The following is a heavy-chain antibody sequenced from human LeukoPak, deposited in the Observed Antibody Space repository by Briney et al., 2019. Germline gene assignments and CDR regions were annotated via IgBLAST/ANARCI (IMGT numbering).Heavy chain of an antibody. V-gene: IGHV3-21*01. CDR3: ARLLPSEYSSDWYFDL. CDR2: ISSSSSYI. J-gene: IGHJ2*01. CDR1: GFTFSSYS. Sequence: GGSLRLSWAASGFTFSSYSMNWVRQAPGKGLEWVSSISSSSSYIYYADSVKVRFTISRDNAKNSLYLQMNSLRAEDTAVYYCARLLPSEYSSDWYFDLWGRGTLVTVSS. D-gene: IGHD6-6*01.